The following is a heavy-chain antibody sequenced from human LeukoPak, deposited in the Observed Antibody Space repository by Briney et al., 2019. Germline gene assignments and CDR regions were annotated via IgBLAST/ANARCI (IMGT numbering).Heavy chain of an antibody. CDR2: IKQDGSEK. Sequence: GGSLRLSCAASGFTFSSYWMSRVRQAPGKGLEWVANIKQDGSEKYYVDSVKGRFTISRDNAKNSLYLQMNSLRAEDTAVYYCARGIWSGPPHAFDIWGQGTMVTVSS. J-gene: IGHJ3*02. CDR1: GFTFSSYW. V-gene: IGHV3-7*01. D-gene: IGHD3-10*01. CDR3: ARGIWSGPPHAFDI.